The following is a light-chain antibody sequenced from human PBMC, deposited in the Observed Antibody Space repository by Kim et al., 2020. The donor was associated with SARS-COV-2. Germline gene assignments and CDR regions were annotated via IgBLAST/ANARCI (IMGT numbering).Light chain of an antibody. V-gene: IGKV1-13*02. CDR1: QGISSA. CDR3: QQFNSYPLT. J-gene: IGKJ4*01. CDR2: DAS. Sequence: ASVGDRVTISCRASQGISSALAWYQQKPVIGPKLLIFDASTLESGVPSRFSGSGSGTEFILTISSLQPEDFATYYCQQFNSYPLTFGGGTKVDIK.